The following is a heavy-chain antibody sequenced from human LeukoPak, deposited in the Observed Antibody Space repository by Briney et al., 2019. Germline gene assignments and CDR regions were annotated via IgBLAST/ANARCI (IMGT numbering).Heavy chain of an antibody. CDR2: IYHSGRT. CDR3: AREGDYYDRSGFRRRDLDY. D-gene: IGHD3-22*01. CDR1: GYSISSGYY. J-gene: IGHJ4*02. Sequence: SETLSLTCTVSGYSISSGYYWGWIRQPPGKGLEWIGTIYHSGRTYYNPSLKSRVTISVDTSKNQFSLKLISVTAADTAVYYCAREGDYYDRSGFRRRDLDYWGQGTLVTVSS. V-gene: IGHV4-38-2*02.